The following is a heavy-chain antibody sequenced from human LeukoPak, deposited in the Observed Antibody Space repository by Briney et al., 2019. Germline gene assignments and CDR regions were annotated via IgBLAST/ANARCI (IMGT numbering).Heavy chain of an antibody. CDR3: ARGSVESSPMETTYYYYGMDV. D-gene: IGHD1-7*01. V-gene: IGHV1-8*01. Sequence: GASVKVSCKASGYTFTSYDINWVRQATGQGIEWMGWMNPNSGNTGYAQKFQGRVTMTRNPSISTAYMELSSLRSEDTAVYYCARGSVESSPMETTYYYYGMDVWGQGTTVTVSS. J-gene: IGHJ6*02. CDR2: MNPNSGNT. CDR1: GYTFTSYD.